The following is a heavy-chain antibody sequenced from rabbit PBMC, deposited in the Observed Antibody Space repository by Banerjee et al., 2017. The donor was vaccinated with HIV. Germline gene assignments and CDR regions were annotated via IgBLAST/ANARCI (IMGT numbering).Heavy chain of an antibody. J-gene: IGHJ4*01. D-gene: IGHD5-1*01. CDR2: IYSSNGDK. CDR3: ARSYGRGSDGYFNL. V-gene: IGHV1S47*01. Sequence: QEQLVESGGGLVQPEGSLTLTCKASGSDISSNAMCWVRQAPGKGLELIACIYSSNGDKWYASWVNGRFTISRSTSLNTVTLQMTSLTAADTATYFCARSYGRGSDGYFNLWGP. CDR1: GSDISSNA.